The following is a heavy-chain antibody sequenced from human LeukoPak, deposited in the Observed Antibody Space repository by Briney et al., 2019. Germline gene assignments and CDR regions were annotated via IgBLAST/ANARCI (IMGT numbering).Heavy chain of an antibody. J-gene: IGHJ3*02. D-gene: IGHD2-2*01. CDR3: AKVADAPDAFDI. CDR2: ISGSGGST. V-gene: IGHV3-23*01. Sequence: PGGSLRLSCAASGFTFDDYGMSWVRQAPGKGLEWVSGISGSGGSTYYADSVKGRFTISRDNSKNTLYLQMNSLRAEDTAVYYCAKVADAPDAFDIWGQGTMVTVSS. CDR1: GFTFDDYG.